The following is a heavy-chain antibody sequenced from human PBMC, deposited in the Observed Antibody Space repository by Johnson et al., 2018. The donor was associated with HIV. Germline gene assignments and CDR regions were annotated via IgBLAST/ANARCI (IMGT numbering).Heavy chain of an antibody. J-gene: IGHJ3*01. CDR2: IRYDGDIT. D-gene: IGHD3-16*01. CDR3: EKDTYGPLDSFDV. CDR1: GFTFSNYG. Sequence: QVQLVESGGGVVQPGGSLRLSCAASGFTFSNYGMHWVRQAPGKGLEWVAFIRYDGDITYYVDSVKGRFTISRDNSKNTLYLQMNSLRNEDTSVYFCEKDTYGPLDSFDVWGQGTMVTVSS. V-gene: IGHV3-30*02.